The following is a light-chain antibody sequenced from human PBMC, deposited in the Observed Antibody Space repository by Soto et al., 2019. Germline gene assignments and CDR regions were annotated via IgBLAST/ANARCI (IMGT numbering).Light chain of an antibody. J-gene: IGLJ1*01. V-gene: IGLV2-14*01. CDR3: SSYTSSRTLYV. CDR1: ISDVGIYNY. Sequence: QSALTQPASVSGSPGQSITISCTGAISDVGIYNYVSWYQQHPGKAPKLIIYDVSNRPSGVSNRFSGSKSGNTASLTISGLQAEDEADYYCSSYTSSRTLYVFGTGTKVTVL. CDR2: DVS.